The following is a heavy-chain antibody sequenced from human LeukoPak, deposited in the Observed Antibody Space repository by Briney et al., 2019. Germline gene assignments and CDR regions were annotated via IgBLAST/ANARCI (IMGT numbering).Heavy chain of an antibody. Sequence: GGSLRLSCAASGFTFSSYAMSGVRQAPGKGLEWVSAISGSGGSTYYADSVKGRLTISRDNSKNTLYLQMNSLRAEDTAVYYCAKDNDGDFWSGYFLNDAFDIWGQGTMVTVSS. CDR1: GFTFSSYA. J-gene: IGHJ3*02. V-gene: IGHV3-23*01. CDR3: AKDNDGDFWSGYFLNDAFDI. CDR2: ISGSGGST. D-gene: IGHD3-3*01.